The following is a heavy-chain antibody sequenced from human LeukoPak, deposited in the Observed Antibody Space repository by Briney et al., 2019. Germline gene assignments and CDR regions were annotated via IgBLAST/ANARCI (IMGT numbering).Heavy chain of an antibody. CDR2: ISSSGSTI. CDR1: GFTFSSYE. CDR3: ARPPRVVGGATRQYYFDY. Sequence: GGSLRLSCAASGFTFSSYEMNWVRQAPGKGLEWVSYISSSGSTIYYADSVKGRFTISRDNAKNSLYLQMNSLRAEDTAVYYCARPPRVVGGATRQYYFDYWGQGTLVTVSS. J-gene: IGHJ4*02. V-gene: IGHV3-48*03. D-gene: IGHD2-2*01.